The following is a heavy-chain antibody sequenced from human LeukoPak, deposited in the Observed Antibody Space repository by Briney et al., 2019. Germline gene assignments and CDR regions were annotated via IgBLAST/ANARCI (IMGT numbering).Heavy chain of an antibody. J-gene: IGHJ4*02. CDR1: GFTFSTYG. CDR2: VWSDGNGK. D-gene: IGHD4-17*01. V-gene: IGHV3-33*01. Sequence: SGGSLRLSCAASGFTFSTYGMHWVRQAPGKGLEWAALVWSDGNGKFYADSVKGRFTISRDNSKNTVYLQMNSLRAEDTAVYYCVSVLTVTFDSWGQGTLVTVSS. CDR3: VSVLTVTFDS.